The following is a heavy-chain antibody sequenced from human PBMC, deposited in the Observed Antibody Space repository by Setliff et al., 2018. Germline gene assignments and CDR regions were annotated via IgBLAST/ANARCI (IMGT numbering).Heavy chain of an antibody. V-gene: IGHV4-34*01. Sequence: PSETLSLTCAAYGGTFSDYYWTWIRQPPEKGLEWIGEIYYRGDTYYNASLKSRLTLSVDTSKNQVSLNLRSVTAADTAVYYCARTGTYRYFDYWGQGTQVTVSS. D-gene: IGHD1-1*01. CDR1: GGTFSDYY. CDR2: IYYRGDT. CDR3: ARTGTYRYFDY. J-gene: IGHJ4*02.